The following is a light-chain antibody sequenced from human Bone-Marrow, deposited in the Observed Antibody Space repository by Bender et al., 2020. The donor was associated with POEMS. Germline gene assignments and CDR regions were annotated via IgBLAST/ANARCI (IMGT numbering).Light chain of an antibody. J-gene: IGLJ3*02. CDR1: NLGSKY. Sequence: SYELTQPPSVSVSAGQTASITCSGENLGSKYVCWYQQKAGQSPVVVIFQDNKRPSGIPERFSGSNSGNTATLTISGTQVMDEADYYCATWDDSLSGRVFGVGTKLTVL. CDR3: ATWDDSLSGRV. V-gene: IGLV3-1*01. CDR2: QDN.